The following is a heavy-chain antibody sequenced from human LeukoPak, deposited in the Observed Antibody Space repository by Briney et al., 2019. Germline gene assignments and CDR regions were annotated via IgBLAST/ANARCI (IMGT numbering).Heavy chain of an antibody. CDR3: TKDPNGSYVGAFDP. D-gene: IGHD2-15*01. CDR1: GFTFSSFA. CDR2: ITANHGAT. Sequence: PGGSLRLSCAASGFTFSSFAMTWVRQAPGKGLEWVSSITANHGATYNIDSVKGRFTISRDNSQNTMYLQMNSLRAEDTAVYYCTKDPNGSYVGAFDPWGQGTLVTVSS. J-gene: IGHJ5*02. V-gene: IGHV3-23*01.